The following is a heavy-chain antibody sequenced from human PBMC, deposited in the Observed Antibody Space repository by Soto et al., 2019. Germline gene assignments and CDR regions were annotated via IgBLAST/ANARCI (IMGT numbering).Heavy chain of an antibody. CDR1: GFTFSGSA. D-gene: IGHD6-13*01. CDR3: TRARYSSSWPDYYYYYGMDV. CDR2: IRSKANSYAT. Sequence: PGGSLRLSCAASGFTFSGSAMHWVRQASGKGLEWVGRIRSKANSYATAYAASVKGRFTISRDDSKNTAYLQMNSLKTEDTAVYYCTRARYSSSWPDYYYYYGMDVRGQVSTDTVSS. J-gene: IGHJ6*02. V-gene: IGHV3-73*01.